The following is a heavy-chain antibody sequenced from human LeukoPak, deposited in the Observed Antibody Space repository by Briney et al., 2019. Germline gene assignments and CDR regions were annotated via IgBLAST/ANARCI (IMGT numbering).Heavy chain of an antibody. CDR3: ARQSRFSGYFDY. D-gene: IGHD3-10*01. V-gene: IGHV4-39*01. CDR2: IYYSGST. CDR1: GGSISSSSYY. J-gene: IGHJ4*02. Sequence: SETLSLTCTVSGGSISSSSYYWGWIRQPPGKGLEWIGSIYYSGSTYYNPSLKSRVTISVDTSKNQFSLKLSSVTAADTAVYYCARQSRFSGYFDYWGQGTLVTVSS.